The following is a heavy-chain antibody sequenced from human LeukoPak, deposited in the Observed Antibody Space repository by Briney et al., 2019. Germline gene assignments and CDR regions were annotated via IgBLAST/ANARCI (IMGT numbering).Heavy chain of an antibody. CDR2: INPKSGAA. D-gene: IGHD6-13*01. V-gene: IGHV1-2*02. CDR3: ARGAEAETSPLDF. J-gene: IGHJ4*02. CDR1: GYIFSDYY. Sequence: ASVKVSCKASGYIFSDYYMHWGRQAPGQGLEWLGWINPKSGAADYAQQFRGRVTMTRDTSINTDYMEMKRVTSDDTAVYYCARGAEAETSPLDFWGQGTLVIVS.